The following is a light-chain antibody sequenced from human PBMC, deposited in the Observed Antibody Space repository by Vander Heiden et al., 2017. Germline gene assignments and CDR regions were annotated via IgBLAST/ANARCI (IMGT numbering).Light chain of an antibody. Sequence: DIQITQSPSSPTASVGDRVNITRQARQDIRKYLNWYQQKPGKAPKLLIYDASNLEAGVPSRFSGTGSGTDFTFTISTLQPEDVATYYCQQYENLPHTFGGGTKVEIK. V-gene: IGKV1-33*01. CDR3: QQYENLPHT. CDR1: QDIRKY. J-gene: IGKJ4*01. CDR2: DAS.